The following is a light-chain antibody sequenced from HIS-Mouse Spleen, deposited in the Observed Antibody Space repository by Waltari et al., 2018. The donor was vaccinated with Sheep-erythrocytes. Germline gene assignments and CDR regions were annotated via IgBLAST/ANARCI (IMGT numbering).Light chain of an antibody. V-gene: IGLV2-11*01. Sequence: LTQPPSVSVSPGQTARITCSGDALPKQYAYWYQQHPGKAPKLMIYDVSKRPSGVPDRFSGSKSGNTASLTISGLQAEDEADYYCCSYAGSSTPWVFGGGTKVTVL. J-gene: IGLJ3*02. CDR3: CSYAGSSTPWV. CDR2: DVS. CDR1: ALPKQY.